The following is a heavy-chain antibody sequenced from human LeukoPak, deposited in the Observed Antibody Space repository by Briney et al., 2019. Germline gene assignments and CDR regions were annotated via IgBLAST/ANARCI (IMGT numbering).Heavy chain of an antibody. CDR1: GGSISTDGYY. D-gene: IGHD2-15*01. CDR3: ARETPHFDLSGNSYYMDV. CDR2: IYTSGSA. Sequence: SETLSLTCTVSGGSISTDGYYWSWIRQTAGKGLEWIGRIYTSGSADHNPSLKSRVIISLDTSKNQFSLILSSVTAADTAVYFCARETPHFDLSGNSYYMDVWGEGTTVTVSS. J-gene: IGHJ6*03. V-gene: IGHV4-61*02.